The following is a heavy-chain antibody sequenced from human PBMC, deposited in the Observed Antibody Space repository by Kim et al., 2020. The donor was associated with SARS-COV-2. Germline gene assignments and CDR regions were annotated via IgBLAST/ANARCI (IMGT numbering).Heavy chain of an antibody. CDR2: ISYDGSNK. J-gene: IGHJ6*03. D-gene: IGHD6-13*01. CDR3: AKDANSYIAGYYYYMDV. V-gene: IGHV3-30*18. CDR1: GFTFSSYG. Sequence: GGSLRLSCAASGFTFSSYGMHWVRQAPGKGLEWVAVISYDGSNKYYADSVKGRFTISRDNSKNTLYLQMNSLRAEDTAVYYCAKDANSYIAGYYYYMDVWGKGTTVTVSS.